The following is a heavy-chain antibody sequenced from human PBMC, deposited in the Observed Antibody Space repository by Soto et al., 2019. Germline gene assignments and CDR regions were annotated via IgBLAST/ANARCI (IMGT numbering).Heavy chain of an antibody. V-gene: IGHV1-69*13. J-gene: IGHJ6*02. CDR1: GGTFSSYA. Sequence: SVKVSCKASGGTFSSYAISWVRQAPGQGLEWMGGIIPIFGTANYAQKFQGRVTITADESTSTAYMELSSLRSEDTAVYYCASHGYSYGSVYYYGMDGWGQGTTVTVSS. D-gene: IGHD5-18*01. CDR3: ASHGYSYGSVYYYGMDG. CDR2: IIPIFGTA.